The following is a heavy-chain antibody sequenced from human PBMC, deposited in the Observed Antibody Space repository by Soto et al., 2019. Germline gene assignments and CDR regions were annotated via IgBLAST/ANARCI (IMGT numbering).Heavy chain of an antibody. V-gene: IGHV3-23*01. J-gene: IGHJ6*02. CDR1: GFTFSSYA. CDR2: ISGSGGST. CDR3: AKVPALPDIYYYGMDV. D-gene: IGHD2-2*01. Sequence: PGGSLRLSCAASGFTFSSYAMSWVRQAPGKGLEWVSAISGSGGSTYYADSVKGRFTISRDNSKNTLYLQMNSLRAEDTAVYYCAKVPALPDIYYYGMDVWGHGIAVTVSS.